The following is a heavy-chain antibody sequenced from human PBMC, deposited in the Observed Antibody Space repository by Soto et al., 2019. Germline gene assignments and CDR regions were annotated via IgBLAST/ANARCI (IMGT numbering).Heavy chain of an antibody. CDR3: ARENSISGDY. J-gene: IGHJ4*02. V-gene: IGHV1-18*01. Sequence: QVQLVQSGAEVKKPGASVKVSCKASGYTFTSYGISWVRQAPGQGLEWMGWISAYNGNTKYAQKLQGRVTMTTDTPRRTAHMELRSLRSDDRAVYYCARENSISGDYWGQGTLVTVSS. CDR1: GYTFTSYG. D-gene: IGHD6-6*01. CDR2: ISAYNGNT.